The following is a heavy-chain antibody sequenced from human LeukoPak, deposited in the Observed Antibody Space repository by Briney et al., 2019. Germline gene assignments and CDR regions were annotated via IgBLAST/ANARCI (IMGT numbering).Heavy chain of an antibody. CDR1: RFTFSSYG. Sequence: GRSLRLSCAASRFTFSSYGMHWVRQAPGKGLEWVAVISYDGSIKYFADSVKGRFTISRDNSKNTLYLQMNSLRPEDTAVYYCAKEMEVSPGPDYWGQGTLVTVSS. CDR2: ISYDGSIK. J-gene: IGHJ4*02. V-gene: IGHV3-30*18. CDR3: AKEMEVSPGPDY. D-gene: IGHD1-14*01.